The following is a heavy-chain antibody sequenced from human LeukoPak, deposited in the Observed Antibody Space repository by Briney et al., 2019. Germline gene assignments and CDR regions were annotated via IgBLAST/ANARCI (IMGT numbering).Heavy chain of an antibody. J-gene: IGHJ6*02. CDR3: ARRYSSSWYSSYGMDV. V-gene: IGHV3-74*01. CDR1: GFIFNNYW. Sequence: GGSLRLSCAASGFIFNNYWMHWVRQAPGKGLVWVSRINSDGSSRNYADSVKGRITISRDNAKNTLYLQMNSLRAEDTAVYYCARRYSSSWYSSYGMDVWGQGTTVTVSS. CDR2: INSDGSSR. D-gene: IGHD6-13*01.